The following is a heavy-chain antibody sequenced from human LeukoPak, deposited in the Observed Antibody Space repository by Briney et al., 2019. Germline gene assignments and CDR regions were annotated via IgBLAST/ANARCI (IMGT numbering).Heavy chain of an antibody. CDR1: GYTFTGYY. J-gene: IGHJ4*02. CDR3: ARGLYGSKSFDY. CDR2: INPNSGGT. Sequence: GASVKVSCKASGYTFTGYYMHWVRQAPGQGLEWMGWINPNSGGTNYAQKFQGRVTMTRDTSISTAYMELSSLRSEDTAVYYCARGLYGSKSFDYWGQGTLVTVSS. D-gene: IGHD2-2*02. V-gene: IGHV1-2*02.